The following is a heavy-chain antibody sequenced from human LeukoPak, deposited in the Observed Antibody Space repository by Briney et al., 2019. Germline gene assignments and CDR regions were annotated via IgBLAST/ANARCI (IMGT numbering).Heavy chain of an antibody. CDR1: GFTFSDYW. D-gene: IGHD3-3*02. J-gene: IGHJ4*02. V-gene: IGHV3-74*01. CDR3: ARDIYSIAE. CDR2: IHSDGGTT. Sequence: GGSLTLSCAASGFTFSDYWIHWVRQAPGKGQVWVSLIHSDGGTTNYADSVKGRFTMSRDNAKNMVYLQTNSLRVEDTAVYYCARDIYSIAEWGQGTLVTVSS.